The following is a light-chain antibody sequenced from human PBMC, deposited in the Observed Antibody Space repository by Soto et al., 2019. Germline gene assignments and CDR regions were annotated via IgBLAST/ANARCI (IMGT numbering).Light chain of an antibody. Sequence: DIVLTQSPGTLSLSPGERATLSCRASQSLNSSYLAWYQQKPGQAPRLLIYDASSRATGIPDRFSGSGSGTDFTLTISSLQSEDFAVYYCQQYNNWPWTSGQGTKVDIK. CDR1: QSLNSSY. J-gene: IGKJ1*01. CDR2: DAS. V-gene: IGKV3D-20*02. CDR3: QQYNNWPWT.